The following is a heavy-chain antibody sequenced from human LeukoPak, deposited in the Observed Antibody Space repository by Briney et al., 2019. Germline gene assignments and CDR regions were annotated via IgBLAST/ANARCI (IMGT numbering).Heavy chain of an antibody. Sequence: PGGSLRLSCAASGFTFNNYGMHWVRQAPGKGLEWVAFIRYNGNNQYYADSVKGRFTISRDNAKNSLYLQMNSLRAEDTAVYYCARAPRIFGVVPYFDYWGQGTLVTVSS. D-gene: IGHD3-3*01. CDR1: GFTFNNYG. J-gene: IGHJ4*02. V-gene: IGHV3-30*02. CDR3: ARAPRIFGVVPYFDY. CDR2: IRYNGNNQ.